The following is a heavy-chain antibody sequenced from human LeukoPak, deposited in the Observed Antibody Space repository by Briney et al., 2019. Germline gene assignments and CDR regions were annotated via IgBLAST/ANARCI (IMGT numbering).Heavy chain of an antibody. CDR2: INHSGST. J-gene: IGHJ4*02. CDR3: ARGYCSGGSCYSQFADY. Sequence: SETLSLTCAVYGGSFSGYYWSWIRQPPGKGLEWIGEINHSGSTNYNPSLTSRVTISVDTSKNQFSLKLSSVTAADTAVYYCARGYCSGGSCYSQFADYWGQGTLVTVSS. V-gene: IGHV4-34*01. CDR1: GGSFSGYY. D-gene: IGHD2-15*01.